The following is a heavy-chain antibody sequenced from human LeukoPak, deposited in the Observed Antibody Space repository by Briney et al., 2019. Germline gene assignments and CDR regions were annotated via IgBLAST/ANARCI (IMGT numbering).Heavy chain of an antibody. J-gene: IGHJ4*02. D-gene: IGHD2-21*02. CDR2: TSGTGGNT. CDR1: GSVFSDYA. CDR3: AKDAFVVVTEFDS. Sequence: PGGSLRLSCAASGSVFSDYAMSWVRQAPGKGLEWVAATSGTGGNTYYADSVKGRFTISRDNSKNTLYLQIYSLRAEDTAVYYCAKDAFVVVTEFDSWGQGTLVTVSS. V-gene: IGHV3-23*01.